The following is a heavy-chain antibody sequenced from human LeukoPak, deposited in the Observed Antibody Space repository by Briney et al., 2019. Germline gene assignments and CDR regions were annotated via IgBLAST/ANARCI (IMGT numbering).Heavy chain of an antibody. J-gene: IGHJ6*03. CDR3: AKDNTKTPMDV. D-gene: IGHD1-1*01. CDR2: INDDGSAT. Sequence: GGSLRLSCAASGFTFSNYWMHWVRQVPGKGLVWVSRINDDGSATFYADSVKGRFTISRDNAKNTLFLQINSLRAEDTAVYYCAKDNTKTPMDVWGKGTTVTVSS. CDR1: GFTFSNYW. V-gene: IGHV3-74*01.